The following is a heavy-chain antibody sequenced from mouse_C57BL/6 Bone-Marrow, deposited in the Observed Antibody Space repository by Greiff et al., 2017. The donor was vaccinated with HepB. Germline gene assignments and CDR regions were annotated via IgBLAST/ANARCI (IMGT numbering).Heavy chain of an antibody. Sequence: EVQLQESGPELVKPGASVKISCKASGYSFTDYNMNWVKQSNGKSLEWIGVIKPNYGTTSYNQKFKGKATLTVDQSSSTAYMQLNSLTSEDSAVYYCARLSYGNYPRWYFDVWGTGTTVTVSS. V-gene: IGHV1-39*01. CDR3: ARLSYGNYPRWYFDV. CDR2: IKPNYGTT. D-gene: IGHD2-1*01. J-gene: IGHJ1*03. CDR1: GYSFTDYN.